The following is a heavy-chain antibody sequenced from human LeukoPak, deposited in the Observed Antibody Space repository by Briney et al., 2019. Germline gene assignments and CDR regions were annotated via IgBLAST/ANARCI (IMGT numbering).Heavy chain of an antibody. CDR1: GFTVSSNY. V-gene: IGHV3-74*01. CDR3: ARGILTGVNY. D-gene: IGHD3-9*01. J-gene: IGHJ4*02. CDR2: INSGGSST. Sequence: GGSLRLSCAASGFTVSSNYMSGVRHAPGEGLVWVSRINSGGSSTSYADSVKGRFTNSRDNAKNTLYLQMNSLRAEDTAVYYCARGILTGVNYWGQGTLVTVSS.